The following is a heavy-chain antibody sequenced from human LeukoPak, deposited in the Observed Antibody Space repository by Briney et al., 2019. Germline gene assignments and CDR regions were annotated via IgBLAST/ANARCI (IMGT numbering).Heavy chain of an antibody. Sequence: PGGSLRLSCAASGFTFSSYAMHWVRQAPGKGLEYVSGISSNGGSTYYANSVKGRFTISRDNSKNTLYLQMGSLRAEDMAVYYCARVVPRLDGSAYSQYDYWGQGTLVTVSS. V-gene: IGHV3-64*01. CDR1: GFTFSSYA. CDR3: ARVVPRLDGSAYSQYDY. D-gene: IGHD2-15*01. J-gene: IGHJ4*02. CDR2: ISSNGGST.